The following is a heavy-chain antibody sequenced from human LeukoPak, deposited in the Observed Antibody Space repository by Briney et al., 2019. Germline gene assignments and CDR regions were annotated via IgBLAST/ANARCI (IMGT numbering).Heavy chain of an antibody. D-gene: IGHD6-13*01. CDR2: INHSGST. CDR1: GGSFSGYY. J-gene: IGHJ4*02. V-gene: IGHV4-34*01. CDR3: ARGRLYSSSWYFLTVTTFDY. Sequence: SETLSLTCAVYGGSFSGYYWSWIRQPPGKGLEWIGEINHSGSTNYNPSLKSRVTISVDTFKNQFSLKLSSVTAADTAVYYCARGRLYSSSWYFLTVTTFDYWGQGTLVTVSS.